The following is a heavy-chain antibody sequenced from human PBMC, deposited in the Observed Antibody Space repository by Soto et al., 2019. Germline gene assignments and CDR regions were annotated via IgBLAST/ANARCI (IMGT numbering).Heavy chain of an antibody. CDR3: AKAFYREEDGYNSFDY. CDR1: GFTFSSYA. J-gene: IGHJ4*02. Sequence: DVQLLESGGGLVQPGGSVRLSCAASGFTFSSYAMSWVRQAPGKGLEWVSAISGNGAETSYADSVRGRFTISRDNSKDTLFLHMNSLRADDTAVYYCAKAFYREEDGYNSFDYWGQGTLVTVSS. D-gene: IGHD5-12*01. V-gene: IGHV3-23*01. CDR2: ISGNGAET.